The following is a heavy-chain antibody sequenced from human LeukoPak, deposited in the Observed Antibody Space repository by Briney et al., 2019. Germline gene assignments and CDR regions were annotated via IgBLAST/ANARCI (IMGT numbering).Heavy chain of an antibody. CDR1: GGSISTYY. J-gene: IGHJ4*02. CDR2: VYYSGNT. Sequence: SETLSLTCSVSGGSISTYYYSWIRQPPGKELEWIGYVYYSGNTNYNPSLKSRVTISLDTSKNHLSLKMTSVTVADTAMYYCACGPESYYFDYWGQGALVTVSS. V-gene: IGHV4-59*01. CDR3: ACGPESYYFDY.